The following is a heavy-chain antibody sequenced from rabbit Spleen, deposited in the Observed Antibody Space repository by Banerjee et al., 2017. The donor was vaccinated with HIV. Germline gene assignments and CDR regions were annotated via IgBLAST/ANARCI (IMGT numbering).Heavy chain of an antibody. J-gene: IGHJ6*01. D-gene: IGHD8-1*01. CDR1: GFSFSSDYY. CDR2: IDAGSSGST. V-gene: IGHV1S40*01. Sequence: QSLEESGGDLVKPGASLTLTCTASGFSFSSDYYMCWVRQAPGKGLEWIACIDAGSSGSTYYASWAKVRLTISKTASTTVTLQMTSLTAADTATYFCARDAGTSFSTYGMDLWGQGTLVTVS. CDR3: ARDAGTSFSTYGMDL.